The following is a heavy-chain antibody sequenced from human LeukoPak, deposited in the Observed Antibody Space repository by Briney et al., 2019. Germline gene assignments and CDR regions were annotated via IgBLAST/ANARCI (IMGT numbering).Heavy chain of an antibody. CDR3: ARLIWQQLALFDY. D-gene: IGHD6-13*01. CDR2: IYYSGST. V-gene: IGHV4-59*01. CDR1: GGSISSYY. Sequence: SETLSLTCSVSGGSISSYYWSWIRQPPEKGLEWIGYIYYSGSTNYNPSLKSRVTISVDTSKKHFSLKLSSVTAADTAVYYCARLIWQQLALFDYWGQGTLVTVSS. J-gene: IGHJ4*02.